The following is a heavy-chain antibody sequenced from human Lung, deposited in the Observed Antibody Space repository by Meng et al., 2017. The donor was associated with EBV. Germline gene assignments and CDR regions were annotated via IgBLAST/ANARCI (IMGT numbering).Heavy chain of an antibody. D-gene: IGHD6-19*01. CDR3: ARLYRGGWYL. Sequence: QVQIQQEGAGLLQPSVTLSLSCSVTGGAVSTYYWSWIRHPPGKGLERIGEINRSGSTNYNPSLKSRLTVSMDTSKNQFSLKLSSVTAADTAVYYCARLYRGGWYLWGRGTLVTVSS. J-gene: IGHJ4*02. CDR1: GGAVSTYY. CDR2: INRSGST. V-gene: IGHV4-34*01.